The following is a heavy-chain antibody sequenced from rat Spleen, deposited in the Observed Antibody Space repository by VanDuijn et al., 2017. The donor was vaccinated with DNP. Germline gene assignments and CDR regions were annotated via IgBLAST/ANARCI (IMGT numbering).Heavy chain of an antibody. CDR1: GLTFSHSD. J-gene: IGHJ3*01. CDR2: ITSSGGST. V-gene: IGHV5-25*01. Sequence: EVQLVESGGGLVQPGRSMKLSCATSGLTFSHSDLAWVRQVPGKGLEWVASITSSGGSTYYRDSVKGRFTISRDNAKNTLYLQMDSLRSEDTATYYCVREGTTTWFAYWGQGTLVTVSS. D-gene: IGHD1-8*01. CDR3: VREGTTTWFAY.